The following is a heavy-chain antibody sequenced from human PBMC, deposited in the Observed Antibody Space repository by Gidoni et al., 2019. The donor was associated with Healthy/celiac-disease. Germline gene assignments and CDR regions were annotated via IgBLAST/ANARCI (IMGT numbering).Heavy chain of an antibody. V-gene: IGHV3-7*01. D-gene: IGHD2-8*02. J-gene: IGHJ6*02. CDR2: IKQDGSEK. CDR1: GFTFRRYW. Sequence: EVQLVESGGGLVQPGGSLRLSCAASGFTFRRYWLGWVRQAPGKGLEWVANIKQDGSEKYYVDSVKGRLTISRDNAKNSLYLQMNSLRAEDTAVYYCARDLLGNYYYYGMDVWGQGTTVTVSS. CDR3: ARDLLGNYYYYGMDV.